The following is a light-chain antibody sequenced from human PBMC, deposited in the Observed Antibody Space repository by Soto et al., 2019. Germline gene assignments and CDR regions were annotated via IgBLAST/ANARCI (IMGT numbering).Light chain of an antibody. CDR1: QSVNSN. CDR2: YAS. J-gene: IGKJ1*01. V-gene: IGKV3-15*01. CDR3: QQYNTWPWT. Sequence: EIVMTQSPDTLSVSPGERATLSCRASQSVNSNLAWYQRKRGQAPRLLIFYASTRAPGIPSGFSGSGSGTEFTLTISSLQSEDFAVYYCQQYNTWPWTFGQGTEVEIK.